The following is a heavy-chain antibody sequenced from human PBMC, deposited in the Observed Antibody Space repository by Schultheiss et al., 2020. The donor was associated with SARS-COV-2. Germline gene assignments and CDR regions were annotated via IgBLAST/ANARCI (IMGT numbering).Heavy chain of an antibody. V-gene: IGHV1-46*01. CDR3: ARSSSHGMDY. CDR2: INPSGGRT. Sequence: ASVKVSCKASGGTFSKYAISWVRQAPGQGLEWMGMINPSGGRTTYARKFVGRISVTTDTSTSTVYMELSSLRSDDTAVYYCARSSSHGMDYWGRGTLVTVSS. J-gene: IGHJ4*02. CDR1: GGTFSKYA. D-gene: IGHD6-6*01.